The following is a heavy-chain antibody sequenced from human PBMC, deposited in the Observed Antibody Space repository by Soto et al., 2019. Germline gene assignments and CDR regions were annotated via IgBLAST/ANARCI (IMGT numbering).Heavy chain of an antibody. Sequence: EVQLVESGGGLVQPGGFLRLSCAASGFTFSSYDMHWVRQATGEGLEWVSAIGTAGDTYYPGSVKGRFTISRENAKNSLYLQMNSLRAGDTAVYYCARAGYSSSWYDTTTFDYWGQGTLVTVSS. CDR2: IGTAGDT. J-gene: IGHJ4*02. V-gene: IGHV3-13*01. D-gene: IGHD6-13*01. CDR3: ARAGYSSSWYDTTTFDY. CDR1: GFTFSSYD.